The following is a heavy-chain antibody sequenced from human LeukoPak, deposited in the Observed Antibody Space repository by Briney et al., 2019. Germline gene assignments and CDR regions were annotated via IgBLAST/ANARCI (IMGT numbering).Heavy chain of an antibody. CDR2: IIPIFGTA. D-gene: IGHD6-13*01. J-gene: IGHJ4*02. V-gene: IGHV1-69*05. CDR3: ARTYGIAAAGRPMGY. CDR1: GGTFSSYA. Sequence: GASVKVSCKASGGTFSSYAISWVRQAPGQGLEWMGGIIPIFGTANYAQKLQGRVTMTTDTSTSTAYMELRSLRSDDTAVYYCARTYGIAAAGRPMGYWGQGTLVTVSS.